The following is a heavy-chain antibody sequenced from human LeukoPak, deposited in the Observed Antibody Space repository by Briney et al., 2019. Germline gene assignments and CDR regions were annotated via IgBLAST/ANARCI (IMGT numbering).Heavy chain of an antibody. Sequence: SETLSLTCAVYGGSFSGYYWSWIRQPPGKGLEWIGEINHSGSTNYNPSLKSRVTISVDTSKNQLSLKLSSVTAADTAGYYCARGRYCSSTSCYFRFDPWGQGTLVTVSS. CDR2: INHSGST. V-gene: IGHV4-34*01. D-gene: IGHD2-2*01. CDR3: ARGRYCSSTSCYFRFDP. J-gene: IGHJ5*02. CDR1: GGSFSGYY.